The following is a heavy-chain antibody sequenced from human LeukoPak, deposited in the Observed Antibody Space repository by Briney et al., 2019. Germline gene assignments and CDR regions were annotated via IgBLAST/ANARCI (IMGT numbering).Heavy chain of an antibody. CDR3: ARERDAFDI. J-gene: IGHJ3*02. CDR2: IYYSGST. Sequence: SETLSLTCTVSGGSISSSSYYWGWIRQPPGKGLEWIGSIYYSGSTYYNPSLKSRVTISVDTSKNQFSLKLSSVTAADTAVYYCARERDAFDIWGQGTMVTVSS. V-gene: IGHV4-39*07. CDR1: GGSISSSSYY.